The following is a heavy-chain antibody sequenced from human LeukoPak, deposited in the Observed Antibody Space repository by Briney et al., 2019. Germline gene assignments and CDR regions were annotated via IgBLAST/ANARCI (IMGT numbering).Heavy chain of an antibody. D-gene: IGHD3-10*01. V-gene: IGHV4-39*01. J-gene: IGHJ6*03. Sequence: PSETLSLTCTVSGYSISSSSYYWGWIRQPPGKGLEWIGSIYYSGSTYYNPSLKSRVTISVDTSKNQFSLKLSSVTAADTAVYYCARHVQAGWFGELSPYYYYMDVWGKGTTVTISS. CDR2: IYYSGST. CDR3: ARHVQAGWFGELSPYYYYMDV. CDR1: GYSISSSSYY.